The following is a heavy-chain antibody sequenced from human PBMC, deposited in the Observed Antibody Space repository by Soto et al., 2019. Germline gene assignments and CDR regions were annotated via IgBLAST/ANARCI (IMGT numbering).Heavy chain of an antibody. CDR1: GFTFSSYG. CDR2: ISYDGSNK. D-gene: IGHD5-12*01. J-gene: IGHJ4*02. CDR3: AKDRSIVATIVFDY. V-gene: IGHV3-30*18. Sequence: PGGSLRLSCAASGFTFSSYGMHWVRQAPGKGLEWVAVISYDGSNKYYADSVKGRFTISRDNSKNTLYLQMNSLRAEDTAVYYCAKDRSIVATIVFDYWGQGTLVTVSS.